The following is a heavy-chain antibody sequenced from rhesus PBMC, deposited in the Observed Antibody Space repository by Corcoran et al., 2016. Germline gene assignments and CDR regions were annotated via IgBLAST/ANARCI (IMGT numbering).Heavy chain of an antibody. J-gene: IGHJ3*01. CDR2: ISGSGGST. D-gene: IGHD6-25*01. Sequence: QLQLQESGPGLVKPSETLSLTCAVSGGPISSNYWSWIRQPPGKGLEWIGRISGSGGSTAYNPSRKSRVTISTDTSKNQFSLKLSSVTAADTAVYYCARYSGSWIYAFDFWGQGLRVTVSS. CDR1: GGPISSNY. V-gene: IGHV4-173*01. CDR3: ARYSGSWIYAFDF.